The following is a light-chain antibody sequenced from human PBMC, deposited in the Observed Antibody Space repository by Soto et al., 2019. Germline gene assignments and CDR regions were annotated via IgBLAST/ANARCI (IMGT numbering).Light chain of an antibody. Sequence: EIVLTQSPGTLSLSPGERATLSCRASHTISSSYLAWYQQKPGQAPSLLMYGISRRATGIPDRFSGSGSGTDFPLTITRLEPEDFAVYYCQQYVTSSPRTFGQGTTVDIK. CDR1: HTISSSY. CDR2: GIS. CDR3: QQYVTSSPRT. J-gene: IGKJ1*01. V-gene: IGKV3-20*01.